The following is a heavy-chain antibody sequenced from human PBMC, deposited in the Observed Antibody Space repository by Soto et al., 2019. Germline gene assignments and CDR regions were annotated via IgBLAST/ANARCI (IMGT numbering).Heavy chain of an antibody. D-gene: IGHD3-10*01. CDR2: ICHGGNT. CDR3: ARVWFGESSWFDP. V-gene: IGHV4-30-2*01. CDR1: GGSITIGGYC. J-gene: IGHJ5*02. Sequence: QLQLQESGSGLVKPSQTLSLTCTVSGGSITIGGYCWSWIRQPPGQGLEWIGYICHGGNTYYNPSLKSRVTTSLDRSKNQFSLNLSSVTAADTAVYYCARVWFGESSWFDPWGQGTLVTVSS.